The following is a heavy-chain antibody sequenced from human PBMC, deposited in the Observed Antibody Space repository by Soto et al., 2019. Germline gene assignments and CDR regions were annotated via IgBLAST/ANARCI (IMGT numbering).Heavy chain of an antibody. D-gene: IGHD5-18*01. CDR2: IYYSGST. J-gene: IGHJ4*02. CDR1: GGSINSGDYY. V-gene: IGHV4-30-4*01. Sequence: SETLSLTCTVSGGSINSGDYYWSWIRQPPGKGLEWIGYIYYSGSTYYNPSLKSRVTISVDTSKNQFSLKLSSVTAADTAVYYCARDGGGYSYGNFDYWGQGTLVTVSS. CDR3: ARDGGGYSYGNFDY.